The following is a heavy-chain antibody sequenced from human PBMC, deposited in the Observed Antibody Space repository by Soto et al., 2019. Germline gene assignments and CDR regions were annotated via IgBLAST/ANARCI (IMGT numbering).Heavy chain of an antibody. CDR1: DGSFNNYF. CDR3: ARVTSMGRGIVVVPAAILNWFDP. V-gene: IGHV4-34*01. J-gene: IGHJ5*02. CDR2: IDRRGAT. Sequence: TSETLSLTCADYDGSFNNYFWSWIRQPPGKGLEWIGEIDRRGATNFNPSLSGRATISVDTSKNQFSLNVSSVTAADTAVYHCARVTSMGRGIVVVPAAILNWFDPWGQGTLVTVSS. D-gene: IGHD2-2*02.